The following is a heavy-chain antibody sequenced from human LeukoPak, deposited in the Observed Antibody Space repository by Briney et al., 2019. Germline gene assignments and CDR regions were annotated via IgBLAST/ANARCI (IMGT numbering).Heavy chain of an antibody. CDR3: ARDRGWYRLDY. Sequence: PGGSLRLSCTASGFTFGSYWMNWVRQAPGKGLEWVAIIKGDGSDKNYVESVKGRFTVSRDNAKNSLYLQVNSLRAEDTAVYYCARDRGWYRLDYWGQGTLVTVSS. CDR1: GFTFGSYW. CDR2: IKGDGSDK. J-gene: IGHJ4*02. D-gene: IGHD6-19*01. V-gene: IGHV3-7*03.